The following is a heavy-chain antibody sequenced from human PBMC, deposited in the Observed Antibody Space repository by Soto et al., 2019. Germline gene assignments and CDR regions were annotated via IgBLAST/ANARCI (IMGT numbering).Heavy chain of an antibody. D-gene: IGHD1-26*01. CDR2: ISGSGDRT. Sequence: GGSLRLSCAASGITIGNYPMSWVRQAPGKGLDWVSGISGSGDRTYYADSAKGRFTISKDISRNSLSLQLDSLGAEDTAVYYCAGTWAPGKYYFDYWGQGTLVTVSS. CDR1: GITIGNYP. CDR3: AGTWAPGKYYFDY. V-gene: IGHV3-23*01. J-gene: IGHJ4*02.